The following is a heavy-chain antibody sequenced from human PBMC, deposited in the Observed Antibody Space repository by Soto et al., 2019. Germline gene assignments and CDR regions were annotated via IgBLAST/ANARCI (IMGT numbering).Heavy chain of an antibody. D-gene: IGHD3-22*01. CDR1: GFTFRNYG. Sequence: GGSLRLSCAASGFTFRNYGMNWVRQAPGKGLEWVSYIGLGSSTKYYADSVEGRFTISRDNAKNSLYLQMNSLRAEDTAVYYCARNYDSTAGGAFDIWGQGTMVTVSS. CDR2: IGLGSSTK. V-gene: IGHV3-48*01. J-gene: IGHJ3*02. CDR3: ARNYDSTAGGAFDI.